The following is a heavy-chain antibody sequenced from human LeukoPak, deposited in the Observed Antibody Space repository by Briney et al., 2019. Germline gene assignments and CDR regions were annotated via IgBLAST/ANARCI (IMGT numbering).Heavy chain of an antibody. CDR1: GYSFTSYW. V-gene: IGHV5-51*01. CDR3: ATNRGSGRGYYYMDV. CDR2: IYPGDSAT. J-gene: IGHJ6*03. Sequence: GESLKISCKGSGYSFTSYWIGWVRQMPGKGLEWMGIIYPGDSATRYSPSFQGQVTISADKSISTAYLQWSSLKASDTAMCYCATNRGSGRGYYYMDVWGKGTTVTVSS. D-gene: IGHD1-26*01.